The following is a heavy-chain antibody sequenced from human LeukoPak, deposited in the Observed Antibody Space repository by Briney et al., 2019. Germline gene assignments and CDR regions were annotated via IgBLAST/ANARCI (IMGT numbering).Heavy chain of an antibody. CDR3: ARSQGKASVLDAFDI. J-gene: IGHJ3*02. CDR2: ISSSSSYI. V-gene: IGHV3-21*01. D-gene: IGHD3-10*01. Sequence: GGSLRLSCAASGFTFSSYSMNWVRQAPGKRLEWVSSISSSSSYIYYADSVKGRFTISRDNAKNSLYLQMNSLRAEDTAAYYCARSQGKASVLDAFDIWGQGTMVTVSS. CDR1: GFTFSSYS.